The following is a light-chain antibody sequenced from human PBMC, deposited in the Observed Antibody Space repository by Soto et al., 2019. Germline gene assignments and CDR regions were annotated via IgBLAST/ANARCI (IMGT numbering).Light chain of an antibody. V-gene: IGKV3D-15*01. Sequence: EVVMTQSPATLSVSPGERATLSCRASQSVRSNLAWYQQKPGQAPRLLIYGASNRVSGIPATFSGSGSGTEFTLTISSLQSEDFAVYYCQQYSNWPAITFCQGTKVDIK. CDR3: QQYSNWPAIT. CDR1: QSVRSN. CDR2: GAS. J-gene: IGKJ1*01.